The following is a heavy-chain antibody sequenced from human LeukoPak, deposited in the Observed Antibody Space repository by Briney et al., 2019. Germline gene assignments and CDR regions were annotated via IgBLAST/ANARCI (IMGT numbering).Heavy chain of an antibody. D-gene: IGHD3-22*01. CDR3: ANGGDYGSSGSYDY. J-gene: IGHJ4*02. V-gene: IGHV3-23*01. CDR1: GFTFSSYA. CDR2: ISGSGGST. Sequence: GGSLRLSCAASGFTFSSYAMSWVRQAPGKGLEWVSAISGSGGSTYYADSVKGRFTISRDNSKNTLYLQMNSLRAEDTAVYYCANGGDYGSSGSYDYWGQGTLVAVSS.